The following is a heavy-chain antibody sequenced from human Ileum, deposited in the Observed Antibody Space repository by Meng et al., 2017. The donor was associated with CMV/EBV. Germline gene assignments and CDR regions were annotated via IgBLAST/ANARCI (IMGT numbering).Heavy chain of an antibody. V-gene: IGHV4-39*07. J-gene: IGHJ4*02. Sequence: SETLSLTCTVSGGSISSSNYYWGWIRQPPGKGLEWIGSIYYSGSTYYNPSLKSRVTISVDTSKIQSSLKLSSVTAADTAVYYCARAGESDCDYWGQGTLVTVSS. CDR2: IYYSGST. CDR3: ARAGESDCDY. D-gene: IGHD2-21*01. CDR1: GGSISSSNYY.